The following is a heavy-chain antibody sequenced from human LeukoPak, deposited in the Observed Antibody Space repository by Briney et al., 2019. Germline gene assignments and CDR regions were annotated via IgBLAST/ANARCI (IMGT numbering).Heavy chain of an antibody. Sequence: ASVKVSCKASGYTFTSYYMHWVRQAPGQGLEWMGIINPSGGGTNYAQKFQGRVTMTRDTSISTAYMELSRLRSDDTAVYYCARPYGDYNYYDYWGQGTLVTVSS. CDR2: INPSGGGT. D-gene: IGHD4-17*01. CDR3: ARPYGDYNYYDY. V-gene: IGHV1-2*02. J-gene: IGHJ4*02. CDR1: GYTFTSYY.